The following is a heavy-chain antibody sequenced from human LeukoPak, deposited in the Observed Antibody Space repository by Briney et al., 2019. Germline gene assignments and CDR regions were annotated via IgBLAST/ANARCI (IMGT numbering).Heavy chain of an antibody. CDR2: IYYSGST. CDR3: AREVEPISAMDKRDWYFDL. V-gene: IGHV4-59*01. J-gene: IGHJ2*01. D-gene: IGHD5-18*01. CDR1: VGSISSYY. Sequence: SETLSLICTVSVGSISSYYWSWIRQPPGKGLEWIGYIYYSGSTNYNPSLKSRVTISVDTSKNQFSQKLSSVTAADTAVYYCAREVEPISAMDKRDWYFDLWGRGTLITVSS.